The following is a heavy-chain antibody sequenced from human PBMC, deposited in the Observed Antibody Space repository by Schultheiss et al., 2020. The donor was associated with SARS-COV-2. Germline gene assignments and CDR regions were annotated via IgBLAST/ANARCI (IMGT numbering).Heavy chain of an antibody. CDR1: GYTFTAYH. CDR3: AASGYSYGTGYFDY. V-gene: IGHV1-2*02. CDR2: INTNSGGT. J-gene: IGHJ4*02. Sequence: ASVKVSCKASGYTFTAYHVHWVRQAPGQGLEWMGWINTNSGGTKYAQKFQGRVTMTRDTSISTAYMELSRLRSDDTAVYYCAASGYSYGTGYFDYWGQGTLVTVSS. D-gene: IGHD5-18*01.